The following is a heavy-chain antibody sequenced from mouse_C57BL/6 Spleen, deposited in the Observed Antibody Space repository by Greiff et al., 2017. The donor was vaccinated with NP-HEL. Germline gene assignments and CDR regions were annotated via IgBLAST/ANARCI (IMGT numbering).Heavy chain of an antibody. D-gene: IGHD2-1*01. CDR3: ARRYYGNYRYYFDY. V-gene: IGHV1-82*01. Sequence: VQLQQSGPELVKPGASVKISCKASGYAFSSSWMNWVKQRPGKGLEWIGRIYPGDGDTNYNGRFKGKATLTADKSSSTAYMQLSSLTSEDSAVYFCARRYYGNYRYYFDYWCQGTTLTVSS. CDR1: GYAFSSSW. J-gene: IGHJ2*01. CDR2: IYPGDGDT.